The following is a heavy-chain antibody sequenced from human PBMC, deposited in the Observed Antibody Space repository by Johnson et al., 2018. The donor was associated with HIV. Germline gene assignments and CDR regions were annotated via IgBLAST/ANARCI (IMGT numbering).Heavy chain of an antibody. J-gene: IGHJ3*01. CDR1: GFTFSSYA. D-gene: IGHD4-23*01. Sequence: QVQLVESGGGVVQPGRSLRLSCAASGFTFSSYAMHWVRQAPGKGLEWVAVISYDGSNKYYADSVKGRFTISRDNSKNTLYLQMNSLRAEDTAVYYCAKALTRGGNSGPAFD. CDR2: ISYDGSNK. V-gene: IGHV3-30*04. CDR3: AKALTRGGNSGPAFD.